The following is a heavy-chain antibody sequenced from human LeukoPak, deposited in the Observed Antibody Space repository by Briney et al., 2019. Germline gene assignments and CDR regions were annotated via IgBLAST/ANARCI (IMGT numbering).Heavy chain of an antibody. J-gene: IGHJ4*02. V-gene: IGHV3-74*01. CDR1: GFTFSSYW. Sequence: EGSLRLSCAASGFTFSSYWMHWVRQAPGKGLVWVSRINSDGRSTSYADSVKGRFTISRDSAKNTLYLQMNSLRAEDTAVYYCARVTIFGVVATFDYWGQGTLVTVSA. CDR2: INSDGRST. CDR3: ARVTIFGVVATFDY. D-gene: IGHD3-3*01.